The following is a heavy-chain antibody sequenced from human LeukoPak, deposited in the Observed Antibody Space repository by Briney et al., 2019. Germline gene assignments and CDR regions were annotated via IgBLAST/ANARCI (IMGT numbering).Heavy chain of an antibody. CDR1: GYTFTSYD. CDR3: AKNTNDYGDFYFDY. CDR2: LNPNSGNT. J-gene: IGHJ4*02. D-gene: IGHD4-17*01. Sequence: ASVKVSCKASGYTFTSYDINWVRQATGQGLEWMGWLNPNSGNTGYAQKFQGRVTISRNTSINTAYMELSSLRSEDTAVYYCAKNTNDYGDFYFDYWGQGTLVTVSS. V-gene: IGHV1-8*03.